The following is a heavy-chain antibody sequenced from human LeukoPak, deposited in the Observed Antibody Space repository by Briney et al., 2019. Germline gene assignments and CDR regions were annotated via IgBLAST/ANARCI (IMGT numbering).Heavy chain of an antibody. D-gene: IGHD4-17*01. Sequence: SETLSLTCTVSGGSISGFFWSWIRQPPGKGLEWIGYIYSSGTTTSNPSLRSRVTISVDSSRNQFSLRLTSVTAADTAVYYCVRSKSGTYGWFDPWGQGTLVTVSS. V-gene: IGHV4-59*01. CDR1: GGSISGFF. CDR3: VRSKSGTYGWFDP. J-gene: IGHJ5*02. CDR2: IYSSGTT.